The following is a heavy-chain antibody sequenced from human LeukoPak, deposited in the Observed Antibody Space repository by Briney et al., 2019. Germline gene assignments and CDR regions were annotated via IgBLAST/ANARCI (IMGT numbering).Heavy chain of an antibody. V-gene: IGHV3-30*18. CDR2: ISYDGSNK. Sequence: GGSLRLSCAASGFTFSSYGMHWVRQAPGKGLEWVAVISYDGSNKYYADSVKGRFTISRDNSKNTLYLQMNSLRAEDTAVYYCAKTSPRYYDSSGYPPNYWGQGTLVTVSS. D-gene: IGHD3-22*01. J-gene: IGHJ4*02. CDR3: AKTSPRYYDSSGYPPNY. CDR1: GFTFSSYG.